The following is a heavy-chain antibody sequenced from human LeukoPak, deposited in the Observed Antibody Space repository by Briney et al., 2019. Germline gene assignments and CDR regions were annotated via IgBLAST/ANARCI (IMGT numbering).Heavy chain of an antibody. D-gene: IGHD3-22*01. CDR3: ARKPGYYYDSSGHWAFDI. V-gene: IGHV4-34*01. CDR1: GGSFSGYY. Sequence: SETLSLTCAVYGGSFSGYYWSWIRQPPGKGLDWIGEINHSGSTNYNPSLKSRVTISVDTCKTQFSLKLSSVTAADTAVYYCARKPGYYYDSSGHWAFDIWGQGTMVTVSS. J-gene: IGHJ3*02. CDR2: INHSGST.